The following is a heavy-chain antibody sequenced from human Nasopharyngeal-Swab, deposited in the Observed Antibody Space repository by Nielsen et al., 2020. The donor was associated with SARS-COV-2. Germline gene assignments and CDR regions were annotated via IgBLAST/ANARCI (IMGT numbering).Heavy chain of an antibody. CDR3: ARAEMRTTVTTYWNY. Sequence: ASVKVSCKASGGTFSSYAISWVRQAPGQGLEWMGIINPSGGSTSYAQKFQGRVTMTRDTSTSTVYMELSSLRSEDTAVYYCARAEMRTTVTTYWNYWGQGTLVTVSS. CDR1: GGTFSSYA. CDR2: INPSGGST. D-gene: IGHD4-17*01. J-gene: IGHJ4*02. V-gene: IGHV1-46*01.